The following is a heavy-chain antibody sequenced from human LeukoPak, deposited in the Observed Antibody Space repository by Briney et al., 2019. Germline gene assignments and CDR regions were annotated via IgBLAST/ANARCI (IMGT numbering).Heavy chain of an antibody. D-gene: IGHD3-10*01. V-gene: IGHV1-2*02. J-gene: IGHJ5*02. CDR2: ISPHSGGT. Sequence: ASVKVSCKASGYTFTGYYMHWVRQAPGQGLEWMGWISPHSGGTNYAQKFQGRVTMTRDTSISTAYMELSRLRSDDTAVYYCARAAEYYYGSGSSNWFDPWGQGTLVTVSS. CDR1: GYTFTGYY. CDR3: ARAAEYYYGSGSSNWFDP.